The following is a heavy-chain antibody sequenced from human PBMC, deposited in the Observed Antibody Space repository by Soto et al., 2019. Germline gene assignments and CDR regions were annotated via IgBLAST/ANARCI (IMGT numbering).Heavy chain of an antibody. D-gene: IGHD3-22*01. CDR2: IDPVNGNT. J-gene: IGHJ4*02. V-gene: IGHV1-3*01. Sequence: ASVKVSCKXSGYTFTSYAMHWVRQAPGQRLEWMGWIDPVNGNTNYSQKMQGRVTITRDTSASTAYMELSSLRSEDTAVYYCARYLRRDNIGYFAYWGQGTLVTVSS. CDR1: GYTFTSYA. CDR3: ARYLRRDNIGYFAY.